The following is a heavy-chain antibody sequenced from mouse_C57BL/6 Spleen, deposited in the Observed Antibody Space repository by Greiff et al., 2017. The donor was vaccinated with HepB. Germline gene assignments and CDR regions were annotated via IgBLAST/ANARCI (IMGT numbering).Heavy chain of an antibody. D-gene: IGHD2-4*01. J-gene: IGHJ3*01. Sequence: VKLQQSGPGLVQPSQILSITCTVSGFSLTSYGVHWVRQSPGKGLEWLGVIWSGGSTDYNAAFISRLSISKDNSKSQVFFKMNSLQADDTAIYYCASYYEAWFAYWGQGTLVTVSA. V-gene: IGHV2-2*01. CDR1: GFSLTSYG. CDR3: ASYYEAWFAY. CDR2: IWSGGST.